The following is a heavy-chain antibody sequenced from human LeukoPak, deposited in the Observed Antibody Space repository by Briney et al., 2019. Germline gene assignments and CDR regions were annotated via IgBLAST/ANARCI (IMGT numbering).Heavy chain of an antibody. Sequence: PGGSLRLSCSFSGFIATSNYMAWVRQSPGKGLQWISFIYVGGNTLYADSVRDRFSISRDNSKYTLYLQMSSLRVEDTAVYYCATGGRSGMAFDFWGQGTLVTVPT. V-gene: IGHV3-53*01. J-gene: IGHJ4*02. CDR1: GFIATSNY. CDR2: IYVGGNT. D-gene: IGHD2-8*01. CDR3: ATGGRSGMAFDF.